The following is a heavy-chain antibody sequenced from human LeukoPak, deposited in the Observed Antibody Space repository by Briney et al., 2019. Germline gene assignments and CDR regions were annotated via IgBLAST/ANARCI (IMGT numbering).Heavy chain of an antibody. V-gene: IGHV4-61*08. J-gene: IGHJ4*02. CDR1: GGSISSGGYY. CDR3: AREVSAAGTGPFYYFDY. CDR2: IYYSGST. D-gene: IGHD6-13*01. Sequence: SETLSLTCTVSGGSISSGGYYWSWIRQPPGKGLEWIGYIYYSGSTNYNPSLKSRVTISVDTSKNQFSLKLSSVTAADTAVYYCAREVSAAGTGPFYYFDYWGQGTLVTVSS.